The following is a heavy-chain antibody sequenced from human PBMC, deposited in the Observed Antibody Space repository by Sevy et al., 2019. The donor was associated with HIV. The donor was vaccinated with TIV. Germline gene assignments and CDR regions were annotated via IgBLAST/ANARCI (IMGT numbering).Heavy chain of an antibody. D-gene: IGHD2-21*01. CDR3: ARELWPGDY. J-gene: IGHJ4*02. Sequence: AGSLRLSCAASGFTFTDYFMGWVRQAPGKGLEWVANIDQDGSQKNYVDSVKGRFTISRDNAKNSVYLQMNRLRVDDTAVYYCARELWPGDYWGQGTLVTVSS. CDR1: GFTFTDYF. CDR2: IDQDGSQK. V-gene: IGHV3-7*01.